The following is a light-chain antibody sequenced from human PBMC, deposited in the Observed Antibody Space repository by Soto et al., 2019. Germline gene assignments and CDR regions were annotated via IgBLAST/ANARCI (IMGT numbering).Light chain of an antibody. CDR1: QGIGND. CDR2: VTS. V-gene: IGKV1-17*01. J-gene: IGKJ2*01. Sequence: DIQMTQSPSSLSASVGDRVTITCRASQGIGNDLGWYQQKPGKAPKRLIYVTSNLESGVPSRFSGSGSGTEFTHTISSLQPEDFATYYCLQHSDFPPTFGQGTKLDIK. CDR3: LQHSDFPPT.